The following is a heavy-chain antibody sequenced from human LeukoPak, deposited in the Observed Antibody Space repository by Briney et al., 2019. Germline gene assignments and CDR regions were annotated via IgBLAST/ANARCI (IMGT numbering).Heavy chain of an antibody. V-gene: IGHV4-38-2*02. CDR2: IYYSGST. J-gene: IGHJ3*02. Sequence: NPSETLSLTCTVSGYSISSGYYWGWIRQPPGKGLEWIGYIYYSGSTNYNPSLKSRVTISVDTSKNQFSLKLSSVTAADTAVYYCARHGRRPMGKPFDIWGQGTMVTVSS. CDR3: ARHGRRPMGKPFDI. CDR1: GYSISSGYY. D-gene: IGHD3-10*01.